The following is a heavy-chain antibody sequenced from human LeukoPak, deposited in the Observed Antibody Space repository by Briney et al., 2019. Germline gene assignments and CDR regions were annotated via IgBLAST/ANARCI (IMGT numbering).Heavy chain of an antibody. CDR3: ARVGGYCSGGSCYSILNWFDP. V-gene: IGHV1-69*13. J-gene: IGHJ5*02. CDR2: IIPILDTG. Sequence: SVTVSFKASGGTFSIYAISWVRQAPGQGLEWMGGIIPILDTGNYAQKFQGRVTVTADESTSTAYMELSSLRSEDTAVYYCARVGGYCSGGSCYSILNWFDPWGQGTLVTVSS. D-gene: IGHD2-15*01. CDR1: GGTFSIYA.